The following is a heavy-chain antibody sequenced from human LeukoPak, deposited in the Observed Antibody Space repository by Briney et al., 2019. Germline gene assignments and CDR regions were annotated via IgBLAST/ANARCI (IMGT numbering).Heavy chain of an antibody. V-gene: IGHV4-38-2*02. CDR1: GYSISSGYY. CDR2: IYHSGST. CDR3: AWSSYYYDSSGYYEAFDI. D-gene: IGHD3-22*01. J-gene: IGHJ3*02. Sequence: SETLSLTCTVSGYSISSGYYWGWIRQPPGKGLEWIGSIYHSGSTYYNPSLKSRVTISVDTSKNQFSLKLCSVTAADTAVYYCAWSSYYYDSSGYYEAFDIWGQGTMVTVSS.